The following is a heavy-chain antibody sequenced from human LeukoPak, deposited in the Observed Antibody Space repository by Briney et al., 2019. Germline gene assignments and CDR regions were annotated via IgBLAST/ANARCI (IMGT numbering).Heavy chain of an antibody. CDR1: GGSIKGYH. CDR3: ARHSIVVVPAALDW. J-gene: IGHJ4*02. V-gene: IGHV4-59*05. Sequence: SSETLSLTCTVSGGSIKGYHWSWIRQPPGKGLEWIGSIYYSGSTYYNPSLKSRVTISVDTYKNQFSLKLSSVTAADTAVYYCARHSIVVVPAALDWWGQGTLVTVSS. CDR2: IYYSGST. D-gene: IGHD2-2*01.